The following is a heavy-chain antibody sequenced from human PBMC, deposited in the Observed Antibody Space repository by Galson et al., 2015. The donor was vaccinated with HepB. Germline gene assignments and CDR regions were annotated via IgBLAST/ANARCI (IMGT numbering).Heavy chain of an antibody. J-gene: IGHJ4*02. CDR2: ISAYNGNT. D-gene: IGHD3-22*01. V-gene: IGHV1-18*01. CDR1: GYTFTSYG. Sequence: SVKVSCKASGYTFTSYGLSWVRQAPGQGLEWMGWISAYNGNTNYAQKLQGRVTMTTDTSTSTAYMELRSLRSDDTAVYYCARDVLYGVNYDSRGVDYWGQGTLVTVSS. CDR3: ARDVLYGVNYDSRGVDY.